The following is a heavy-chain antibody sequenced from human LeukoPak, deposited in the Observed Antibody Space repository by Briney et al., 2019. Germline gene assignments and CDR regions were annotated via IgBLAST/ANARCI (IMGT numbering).Heavy chain of an antibody. J-gene: IGHJ4*02. CDR2: IYYSGST. V-gene: IGHV4-59*01. CDR3: AREGGYYDSSGYYY. D-gene: IGHD3-22*01. Sequence: PPETLSLTCTVSGGSISSYYWSWIRQPPGKGLEWIGYIYYSGSTNYNPSLKSRVTISVDTSKNQFSLKLSSVTAADTAVYYCAREGGYYDSSGYYYWGQGTLVTVSS. CDR1: GGSISSYY.